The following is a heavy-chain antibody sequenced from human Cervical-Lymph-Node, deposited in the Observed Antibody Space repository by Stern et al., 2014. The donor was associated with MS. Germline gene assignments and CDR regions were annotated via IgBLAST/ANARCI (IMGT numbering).Heavy chain of an antibody. CDR3: ARQRYFDY. V-gene: IGHV5-51*01. CDR2: IFPGGSDI. Sequence: EVQLVESGPEVKRPGESLKISCQASGYTFTSYWIGWVRQMPGKGLEWIAIIFPGGSDIRCSPSFQGQVTISADKSSTTAYLQWNTLKASDTAIYYCARQRYFDYWGQGTLVTVSS. CDR1: GYTFTSYW. J-gene: IGHJ4*02.